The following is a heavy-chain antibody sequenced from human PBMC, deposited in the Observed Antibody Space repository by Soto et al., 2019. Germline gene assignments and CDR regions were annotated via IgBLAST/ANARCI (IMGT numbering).Heavy chain of an antibody. CDR2: ISASGRST. D-gene: IGHD6-19*01. CDR1: GFSFSNYG. Sequence: EVQLLESGGGLAQPGGSLRLSCVASGFSFSNYGMTWVRQAPGKGLEWVSSISASGRSTYYADPVKGRFTLSRDSSRNTLHLQINSLRAEDTAVYYCAKGGWLANSLENWGQGILVTVSS. CDR3: AKGGWLANSLEN. J-gene: IGHJ4*02. V-gene: IGHV3-23*01.